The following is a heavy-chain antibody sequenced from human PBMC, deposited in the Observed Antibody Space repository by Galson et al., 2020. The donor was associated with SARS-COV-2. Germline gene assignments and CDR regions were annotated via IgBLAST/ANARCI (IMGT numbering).Heavy chain of an antibody. CDR2: IYHSGST. Sequence: SETLSLTCTVSGYSISSGYYWGWIRQSPGKGLEWIGSIYHSGSTYYNPSLKSRVTISVDTSKNQFSLKLSSVTAADTAVYYCARVAESSGWLHDAFDIWGQGTMVTVSS. D-gene: IGHD6-19*01. CDR3: ARVAESSGWLHDAFDI. V-gene: IGHV4-38-2*02. CDR1: GYSISSGYY. J-gene: IGHJ3*02.